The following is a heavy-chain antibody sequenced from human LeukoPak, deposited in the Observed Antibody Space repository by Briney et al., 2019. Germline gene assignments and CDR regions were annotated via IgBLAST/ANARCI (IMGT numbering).Heavy chain of an antibody. Sequence: GGSLRLSCAASGFTFYNYAMTWVRQAPGRGLEWVAAIRGSGGSTYYADSVKGRLTISRDNSKNTLYLQMNSLRAEDTAVYYCAKAMYYDSSGYPGPDDAFDIWGQGTMVTVSS. CDR3: AKAMYYDSSGYPGPDDAFDI. J-gene: IGHJ3*02. D-gene: IGHD3-22*01. CDR2: IRGSGGST. CDR1: GFTFYNYA. V-gene: IGHV3-23*01.